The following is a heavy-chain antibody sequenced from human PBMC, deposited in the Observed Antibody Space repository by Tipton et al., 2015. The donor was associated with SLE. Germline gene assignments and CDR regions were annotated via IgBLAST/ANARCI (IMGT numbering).Heavy chain of an antibody. V-gene: IGHV4-59*08. J-gene: IGHJ4*02. CDR3: ATLGELSPKGY. D-gene: IGHD3-16*02. CDR2: IYYSGST. CDR1: GGSISSHY. Sequence: TLSLTCTVSGGSISSHYWGWIRQPPGKGLEWIGYIYYSGSTNYNPSLKRRVTISVDTSKNQFSLKLSSVTAADTAVYYCATLGELSPKGYWGQGTLVTVSS.